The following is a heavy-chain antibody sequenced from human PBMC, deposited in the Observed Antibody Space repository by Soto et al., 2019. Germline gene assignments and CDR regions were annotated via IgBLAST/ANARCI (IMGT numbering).Heavy chain of an antibody. CDR2: IKQDGSEK. J-gene: IGHJ4*02. CDR1: GFTFSSYW. V-gene: IGHV3-7*05. D-gene: IGHD6-13*01. CDR3: AKAPLGIAAAGIDY. Sequence: EVQLVESGGGLVQPGGSLRLSCAASGFTFSSYWMSWVRQAPGKGLEWVANIKQDGSEKYYVDSVKGRFTMSRDNAKNSLYLQMNSLRAEDTAVYYCAKAPLGIAAAGIDYWGQGTLVTVSS.